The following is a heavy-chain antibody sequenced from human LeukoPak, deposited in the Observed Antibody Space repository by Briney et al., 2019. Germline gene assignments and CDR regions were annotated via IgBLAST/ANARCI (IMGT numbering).Heavy chain of an antibody. D-gene: IGHD1-26*01. CDR1: GFAFSTFF. CDR3: ARGGLVGPTPYLDS. Sequence: GGSLRLSCEASGFAFSTFFMAWVRQSSGKGLEWVADIKPDGSETYYKGSVEGRFTISRDNAANSLYLQINSLRAEDTAVYYCARGGLVGPTPYLDSWGQGTLVTVSS. V-gene: IGHV3-7*05. J-gene: IGHJ4*02. CDR2: IKPDGSET.